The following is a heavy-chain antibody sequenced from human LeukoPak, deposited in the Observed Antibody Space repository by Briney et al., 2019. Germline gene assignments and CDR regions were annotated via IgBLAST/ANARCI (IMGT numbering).Heavy chain of an antibody. CDR2: INPSGGST. CDR1: GYTFTSYY. CDR3: PTHPSTSYRYNWFDP. J-gene: IGHJ5*02. Sequence: ASVKVSCKASGYTFTSYYMHWVRQAPGQGLEWMGIINPSGGSTSYAQKFQGRVTMTRDTSTSTVYMELSSLRSEDTAVYYCPTHPSTSYRYNWFDPWGQGTLVTVSS. V-gene: IGHV1-46*03. D-gene: IGHD1-26*01.